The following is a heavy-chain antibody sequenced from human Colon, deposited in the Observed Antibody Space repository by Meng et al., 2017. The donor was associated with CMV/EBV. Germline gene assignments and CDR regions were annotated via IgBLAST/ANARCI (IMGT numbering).Heavy chain of an antibody. CDR1: GGSISSSSYY. Sequence: GSLRLSCTVSGGSISSSSYYWGWIRQPPGKGLEWIGSIYYSGSTYYNPSLKRRVTISVDTSKNQFSLKLSSVTAADTAVYYCARAVAGNGGPHYYFDYWGQGTLVTVSS. D-gene: IGHD6-19*01. V-gene: IGHV4-39*01. CDR2: IYYSGST. CDR3: ARAVAGNGGPHYYFDY. J-gene: IGHJ4*02.